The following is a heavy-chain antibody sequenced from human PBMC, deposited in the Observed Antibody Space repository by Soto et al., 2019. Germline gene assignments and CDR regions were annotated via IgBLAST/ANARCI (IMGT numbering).Heavy chain of an antibody. D-gene: IGHD3-16*01. CDR2: INDSGST. J-gene: IGHJ4*02. Sequence: KSSETLSLTCAVSGGSFRGYFWSWIRQSPDKGLEWIGEINDSGSTYYNPSFKSRLTISVDTSKSQISLTLTSVTAADSAVYYCQGGDFWGQGTRVTVSS. CDR1: GGSFRGYF. CDR3: QGGDF. V-gene: IGHV4-34*01.